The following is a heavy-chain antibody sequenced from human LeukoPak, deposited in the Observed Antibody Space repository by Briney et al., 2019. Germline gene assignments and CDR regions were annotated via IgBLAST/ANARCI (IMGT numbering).Heavy chain of an antibody. V-gene: IGHV4-31*03. CDR1: GGSISSGGYY. CDR3: ARVESGETIFGVEGVDY. CDR2: IYYSGST. Sequence: SETLSLICTVSGGSISSGGYYWSWIRQHPGKGLEWIGYIYYSGSTYYNPSLKSRVTISVDTSKNQFSLMLSSVTAADTAVYYCARVESGETIFGVEGVDYWGQGTLVTVSS. J-gene: IGHJ4*02. D-gene: IGHD3-3*01.